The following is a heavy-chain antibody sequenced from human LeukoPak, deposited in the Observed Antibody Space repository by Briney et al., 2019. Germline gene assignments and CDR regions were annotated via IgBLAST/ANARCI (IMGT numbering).Heavy chain of an antibody. CDR3: VREGYSSPFYPDY. CDR1: GFTFSSYA. Sequence: PGGSLRLSCAASGFTFSSYAMSWVRQAPGKGLEWVSDISGSGGSTYYADSVKGRFTISRDNSKNTLYLQMNSLRAEDTAVYYCVREGYSSPFYPDYWGQGTLVTVSS. D-gene: IGHD6-19*01. CDR2: ISGSGGST. J-gene: IGHJ4*02. V-gene: IGHV3-23*01.